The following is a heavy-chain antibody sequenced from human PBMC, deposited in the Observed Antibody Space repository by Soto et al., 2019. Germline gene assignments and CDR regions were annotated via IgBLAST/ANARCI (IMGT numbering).Heavy chain of an antibody. Sequence: GGSLRLSCAASGFTFSSYAMSWVRQAPGKGLEWVSAISGSGGSTYYADSVKGRFTISRDNSKNTLYLQMNSLRAEDTAVYYCAKSRGLRPITYIDYWGQGTLVTVSS. D-gene: IGHD3-10*01. J-gene: IGHJ4*02. CDR1: GFTFSSYA. CDR3: AKSRGLRPITYIDY. CDR2: ISGSGGST. V-gene: IGHV3-23*01.